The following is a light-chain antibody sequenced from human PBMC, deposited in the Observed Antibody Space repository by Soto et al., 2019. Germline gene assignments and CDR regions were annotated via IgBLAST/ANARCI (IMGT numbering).Light chain of an antibody. V-gene: IGLV2-11*01. CDR3: CSAAGGFTWV. CDR2: DVD. Sequence: QSALTQPRSVSGSPGQSVTISCTGARSDVGGYRFVSWYQQHPDKAPKLMIYDVDKRPSGVPDRFSGSKSGNTASLTISGLHAEDAADYFCCSAAGGFTWVFGGGTKLTVL. J-gene: IGLJ3*02. CDR1: RSDVGGYRF.